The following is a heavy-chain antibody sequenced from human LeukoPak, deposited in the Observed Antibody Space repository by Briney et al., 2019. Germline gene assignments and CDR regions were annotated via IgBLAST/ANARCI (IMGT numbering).Heavy chain of an antibody. CDR1: GGFISTYY. Sequence: SETLSLTCTVSGGFISTYYWSWIRQPPGKGLEWIGRIHPSGSTYYNPSLKSRVTISVDTSKNQFSLKLSSVTAADTAVYYCARGLRIGYCSSTSCYGPLDYWGQGTLVTVSS. J-gene: IGHJ4*02. CDR3: ARGLRIGYCSSTSCYGPLDY. CDR2: IHPSGST. D-gene: IGHD2-2*01. V-gene: IGHV4-4*08.